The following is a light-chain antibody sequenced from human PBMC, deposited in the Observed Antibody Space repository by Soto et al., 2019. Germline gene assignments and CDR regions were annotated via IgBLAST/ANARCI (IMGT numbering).Light chain of an antibody. CDR3: QQANSFPPT. V-gene: IGKV1-12*01. J-gene: IGKJ5*01. CDR1: QSISSW. CDR2: HAS. Sequence: ITITQSPATVCASVGDRVTITCWASQSISSWLAWYQQKSGTAPKVLIYHASNLQSGVPSRFSGSGSGTDFTLTISSLQPEDFATYYCQQANSFPPTVGQGTRLEI.